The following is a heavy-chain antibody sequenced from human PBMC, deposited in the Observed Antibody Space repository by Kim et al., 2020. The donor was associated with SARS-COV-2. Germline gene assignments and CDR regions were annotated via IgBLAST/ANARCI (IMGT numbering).Heavy chain of an antibody. D-gene: IGHD3-22*01. CDR3: ARGVYYYDSSGYYPWRFDC. V-gene: IGHV4-34*01. J-gene: IGHJ4*02. Sequence: SRVTISVDTSKNQFSLKLSSVTAADTAVYYCARGVYYYDSSGYYPWRFDCWGQGTLVTVSS.